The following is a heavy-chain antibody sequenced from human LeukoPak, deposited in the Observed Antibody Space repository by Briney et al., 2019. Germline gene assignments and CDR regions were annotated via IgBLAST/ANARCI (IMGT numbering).Heavy chain of an antibody. D-gene: IGHD3-10*01. CDR1: GGSISSSSYY. Sequence: PSETLSLTCTVSGGSISSSSYYWGWIRQPPGKGLEWIGSIYYSGSTYYNPSLKSRVTISVDTSKNQFSLKLSSVTAADTAVYYCARRMVRGVSPMYWGQGTLVTVSS. CDR2: IYYSGST. V-gene: IGHV4-39*01. CDR3: ARRMVRGVSPMY. J-gene: IGHJ4*02.